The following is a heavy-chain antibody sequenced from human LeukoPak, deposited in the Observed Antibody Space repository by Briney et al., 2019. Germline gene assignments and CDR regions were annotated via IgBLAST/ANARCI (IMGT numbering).Heavy chain of an antibody. V-gene: IGHV4-61*02. J-gene: IGHJ5*02. CDR3: AREGGSYFGNWFDP. Sequence: PSQTLSLTCTVSGGSISSGSYYWSWIRQPAGKGLEWMGRIYTSGSTNYNPSLKSRVTISVDTSKNQFSLKLSSVTAADTAVYYCAREGGSYFGNWFDPWGQGTLVTVSS. CDR2: IYTSGST. CDR1: GGSISSGSYY. D-gene: IGHD1-26*01.